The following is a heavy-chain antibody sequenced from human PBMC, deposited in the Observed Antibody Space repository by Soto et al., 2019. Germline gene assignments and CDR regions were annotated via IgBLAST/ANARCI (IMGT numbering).Heavy chain of an antibody. J-gene: IGHJ6*02. Sequence: ASVKVSCKASGYTFTSYYMHWVRQAPGQGLEWMGIINPSGGSTSYAQKFQGRVTMTRDTSTSTVYMELSSLRSEDTAVYYCARDAEYYYDSSAPYYYYGMDVWGQGTTVTVSS. CDR1: GYTFTSYY. V-gene: IGHV1-46*01. CDR2: INPSGGST. D-gene: IGHD3-22*01. CDR3: ARDAEYYYDSSAPYYYYGMDV.